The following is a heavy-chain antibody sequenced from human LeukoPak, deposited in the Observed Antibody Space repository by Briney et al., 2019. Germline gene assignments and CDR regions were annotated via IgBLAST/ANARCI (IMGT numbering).Heavy chain of an antibody. D-gene: IGHD1-1*01. CDR3: ARVAYDSNFDY. J-gene: IGHJ4*02. Sequence: GGSLRLSCAASGLTVSSNYMSWVRQAPGKGLEWVSVIYSGGSTYYADSVKGRFTISGDNSKNTLYLQMNSLRAEDTAVYYCARVAYDSNFDYWGQGTLVTVSS. V-gene: IGHV3-53*05. CDR1: GLTVSSNY. CDR2: IYSGGST.